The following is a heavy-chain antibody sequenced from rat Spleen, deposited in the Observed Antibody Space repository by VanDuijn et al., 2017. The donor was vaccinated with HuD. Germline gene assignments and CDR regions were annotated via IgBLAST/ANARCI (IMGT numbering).Heavy chain of an antibody. CDR3: ARGDYGGYN. J-gene: IGHJ2*01. Sequence: EVQLVESGGGLVQPGRSLKLSCAASGFIFSNYDMAWVRQAPAKGLEWVATISPSGGTTYYRDSVKGRFTVSRDNAKTTLYLQMDSLRSEDMATYYCARGDYGGYNWGQGVMVTVSS. CDR2: ISPSGGTT. D-gene: IGHD1-11*01. V-gene: IGHV5-25*01. CDR1: GFIFSNYD.